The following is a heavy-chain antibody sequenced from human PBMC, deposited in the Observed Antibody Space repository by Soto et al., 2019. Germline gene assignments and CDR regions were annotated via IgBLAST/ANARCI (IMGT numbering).Heavy chain of an antibody. J-gene: IGHJ6*02. CDR1: GFTFSSYG. CDR2: ISYDGSNK. Sequence: GGSLRLSCAASGFTFSSYGMHWVRQAPGKGLEWVAVISYDGSNKYYADSVKGRFTISRDNAKNTLYLQMNSLRAEDTAVYYCAKDGVHQTYYYYGMDVWGQGTTVTVSS. V-gene: IGHV3-30*18. CDR3: AKDGVHQTYYYYGMDV.